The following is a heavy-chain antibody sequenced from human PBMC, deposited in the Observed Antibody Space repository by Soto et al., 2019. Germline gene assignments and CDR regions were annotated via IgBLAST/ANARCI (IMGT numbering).Heavy chain of an antibody. D-gene: IGHD3-22*01. J-gene: IGHJ3*02. V-gene: IGHV4-31*03. CDR1: GGSISSGGYY. CDR2: IYYSGST. Sequence: QVQLQESGPGLVKPSQTLSLTCTVSGGSISSGGYYWSWIRQHPGKGLEWIGYIYYSGSTYYNPSLKSRVTISVDTSKNQFSLKLSSVTAADTAVYYCARGASSGNTSDAFDIWGQGTMVTVSS. CDR3: ARGASSGNTSDAFDI.